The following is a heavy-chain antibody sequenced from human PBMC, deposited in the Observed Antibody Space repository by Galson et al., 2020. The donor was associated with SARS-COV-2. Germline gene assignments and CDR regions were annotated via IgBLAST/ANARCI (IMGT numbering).Heavy chain of an antibody. Sequence: GGSLRLSCAASGFTFSSYGMHWVRQAPGKGLEWVAVIWYDGSNKYYADSVKGRFTISRDNSKNTLYLQMNSLRAEDTAVYYCARSLNYYDSSGYRDYDAFDIWGQGTMVTVSS. CDR3: ARSLNYYDSSGYRDYDAFDI. CDR2: IWYDGSNK. J-gene: IGHJ3*02. D-gene: IGHD3-22*01. V-gene: IGHV3-33*01. CDR1: GFTFSSYG.